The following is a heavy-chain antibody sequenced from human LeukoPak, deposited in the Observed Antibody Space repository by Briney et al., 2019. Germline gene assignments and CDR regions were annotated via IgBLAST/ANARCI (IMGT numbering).Heavy chain of an antibody. V-gene: IGHV4-39*07. CDR2: IYYSGST. J-gene: IGHJ4*02. CDR1: GGSISSSSYY. CDR3: AGAASITGTVDY. D-gene: IGHD1-20*01. Sequence: SETLSLTCTVSGGSISSSSYYWGWIRKPPGEGLEWIGSIYYSGSTYYNPSLNSRVTISVDTSKKQFSLKLSSVTAADTAVYYCAGAASITGTVDYWGQGTLITVSS.